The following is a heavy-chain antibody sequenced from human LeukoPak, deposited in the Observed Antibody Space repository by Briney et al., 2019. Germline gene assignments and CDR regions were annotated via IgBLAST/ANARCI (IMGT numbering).Heavy chain of an antibody. CDR2: ISSSGSTK. Sequence: GGSLRLSCAASGFSFSSYEMNWVRQAPGKGLEWVSYISSSGSTKEYADSVKGRFTISGDNAKNSLYLQMNSLRVEDTAVYYCAREEGLDYWGQGTLVTVSS. J-gene: IGHJ4*02. CDR3: AREEGLDY. V-gene: IGHV3-48*03. CDR1: GFSFSSYE. D-gene: IGHD5-12*01.